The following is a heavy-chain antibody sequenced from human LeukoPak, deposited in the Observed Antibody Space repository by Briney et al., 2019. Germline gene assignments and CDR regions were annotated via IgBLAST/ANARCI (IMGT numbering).Heavy chain of an antibody. J-gene: IGHJ4*02. CDR1: GYTLTELS. Sequence: ASVKVSCKGSGYTLTELSMHWVRQAPGKGLEWMGGFDPEDGETIYAQKFQGRVTMTEDTSTDTAYMELSSLRSEDTAVYYCATSPRMDNYDILTGYYADYWGQGTLVTVSS. CDR3: ATSPRMDNYDILTGYYADY. CDR2: FDPEDGET. D-gene: IGHD3-9*01. V-gene: IGHV1-24*01.